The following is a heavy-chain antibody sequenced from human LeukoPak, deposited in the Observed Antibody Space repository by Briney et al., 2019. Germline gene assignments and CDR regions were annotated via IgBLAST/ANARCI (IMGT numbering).Heavy chain of an antibody. CDR3: AKDGGSPYYFDY. V-gene: IGHV3-43D*03. Sequence: GGSLRLSCAASGFTFDNYAMHWVRQAPGKGLEWVSLIGWDGSSTFYADSVKGRFTISRDNMKNSLYLQMNSLRPEDTALYYCAKDGGSPYYFDYWGQGTLVTVYS. CDR1: GFTFDNYA. CDR2: IGWDGSST. J-gene: IGHJ4*02. D-gene: IGHD2-15*01.